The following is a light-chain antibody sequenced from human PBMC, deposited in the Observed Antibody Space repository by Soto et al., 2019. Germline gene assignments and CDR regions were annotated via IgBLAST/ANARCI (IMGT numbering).Light chain of an antibody. CDR1: QDISNY. CDR2: AAS. V-gene: IGKV1-27*01. J-gene: IGKJ2*01. Sequence: DIQMTQSPSPLSASVGDRVTITCRASQDISNYLAWYLQKPGKVPKLLIYAASTLQTGVQSRFSGSGSGTVFTLAINSLQPEDVATYYCQNYKSAPNTFGRGTRLEIK. CDR3: QNYKSAPNT.